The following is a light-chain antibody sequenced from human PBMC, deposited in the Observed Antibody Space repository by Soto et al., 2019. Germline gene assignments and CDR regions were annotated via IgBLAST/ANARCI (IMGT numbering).Light chain of an antibody. J-gene: IGKJ2*01. CDR3: QQRYSTPYT. CDR2: AAS. V-gene: IGKV1-39*01. CDR1: QSISSY. Sequence: DIQMTQSPSSLSASVGDRVTITCRASQSISSYLNWYQQKPGKAPKLLLYAASSLQSGVPSRFSSSGSGTDFTLTISSLQPEDFATYYCQQRYSTPYTFGQGTKLEIK.